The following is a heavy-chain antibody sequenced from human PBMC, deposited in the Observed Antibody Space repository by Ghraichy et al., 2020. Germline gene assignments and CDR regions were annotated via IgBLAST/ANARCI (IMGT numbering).Heavy chain of an antibody. J-gene: IGHJ3*02. CDR1: GGSINTYY. V-gene: IGHV4-59*08. D-gene: IGHD2-2*01. CDR3: AREGCCSTSSCLRKPFDI. Sequence: SETLSLTCTVSGGSINTYYWSWIRQPPGKGLEWIGYIYYSGSTNYNPSLNSRVTISVDTSKNQFSLKLSSVTAADTAVYYCAREGCCSTSSCLRKPFDIWGQGTMVTVSS. CDR2: IYYSGST.